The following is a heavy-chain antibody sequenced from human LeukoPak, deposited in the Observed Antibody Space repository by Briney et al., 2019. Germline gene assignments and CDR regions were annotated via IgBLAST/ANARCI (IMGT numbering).Heavy chain of an antibody. D-gene: IGHD3-9*01. CDR1: GFTFNNYA. J-gene: IGHJ4*02. CDR3: AKYNAHYDILTGYYSRLDY. CDR2: ISGSGGST. V-gene: IGHV3-23*01. Sequence: PGGSLRLSCAASGFTFNNYAMSWVRQAPGKGLEWVSAISGSGGSTYYADSVKGRFTISRDNSKNTLYLQMNSLRAEDTAVYYCAKYNAHYDILTGYYSRLDYWGQGTLVTVSS.